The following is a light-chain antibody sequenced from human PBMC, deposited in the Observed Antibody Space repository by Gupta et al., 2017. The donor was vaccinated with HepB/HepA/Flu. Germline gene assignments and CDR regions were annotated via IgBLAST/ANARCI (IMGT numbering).Light chain of an antibody. CDR2: RNN. Sequence: QSVLTQPPSASGNPGQRVTISCSGSTFNIGSNSVHWYQQLPGTAPKLLIYRNNHRPSGFPDRFSGSKSGTSASLATSGLQSEDEAVYYCASWDDSLNAVFGGGTKLTVL. V-gene: IGLV1-44*01. J-gene: IGLJ3*02. CDR3: ASWDDSLNAV. CDR1: TFNIGSNS.